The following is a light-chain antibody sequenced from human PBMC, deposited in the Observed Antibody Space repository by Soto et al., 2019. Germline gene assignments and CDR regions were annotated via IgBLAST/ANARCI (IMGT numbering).Light chain of an antibody. V-gene: IGKV1-12*01. CDR1: EDISTW. Sequence: DVQITQSPSSVSASVGHRVTISCRSSEDISTWLGWYTQKPGKVPKLLIYAASILQSGVPSRFSGSGSGTDFTLTLSSLQPEDFASYYCLLDFRYFWAFGQGTKVDI. J-gene: IGKJ1*01. CDR3: LLDFRYFWA. CDR2: AAS.